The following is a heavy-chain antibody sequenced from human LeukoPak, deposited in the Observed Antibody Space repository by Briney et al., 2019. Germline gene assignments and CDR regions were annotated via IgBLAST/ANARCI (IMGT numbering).Heavy chain of an antibody. V-gene: IGHV3-21*01. CDR2: ISRSSTSI. CDR3: ATDGAAWSRSY. D-gene: IGHD2-8*02. CDR1: GFTFTTYG. J-gene: IGHJ4*02. Sequence: GGSLRLSCAASGFTFTTYGMTWVRQAPGKGLEWVSTISRSSTSIFYAHSVKGRFTISRDDAKNSVSLQMSRLRVEDTAVYYCATDGAAWSRSYWGQGTLVTVSS.